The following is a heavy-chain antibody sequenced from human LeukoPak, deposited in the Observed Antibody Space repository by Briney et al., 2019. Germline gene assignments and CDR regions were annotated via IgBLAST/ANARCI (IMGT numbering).Heavy chain of an antibody. D-gene: IGHD6-19*01. Sequence: SETLSLTCTVSGGSISSYYWSWIRQPPGKGLEWIGYIYYSGSTNYNPSPKSRVTISVDTSKNQFSLKLSSVTAADTAVYYCARGQWLARFDYWGQGTLVTVSS. CDR2: IYYSGST. V-gene: IGHV4-59*01. CDR3: ARGQWLARFDY. CDR1: GGSISSYY. J-gene: IGHJ4*02.